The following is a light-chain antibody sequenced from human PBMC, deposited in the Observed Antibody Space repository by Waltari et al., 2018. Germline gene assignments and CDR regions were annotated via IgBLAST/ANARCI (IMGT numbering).Light chain of an antibody. J-gene: IGKJ4*01. CDR1: QTVRTTY. CDR2: GAS. CDR3: QQYDISPLT. V-gene: IGKV3-20*01. Sequence: EIVLTQSPATLSLSPGERAPPSCRASQTVRTTYLAWYQQKPGQAPTLLIYGASSRATGIPDRFSGSGSGTDFSLTVSSLEPEDFAVYYCQQYDISPLTFGGGTKVEIK.